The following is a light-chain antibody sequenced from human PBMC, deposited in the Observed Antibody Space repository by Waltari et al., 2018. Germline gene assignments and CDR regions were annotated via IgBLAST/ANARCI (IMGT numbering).Light chain of an antibody. CDR1: SSNLGSSL. V-gene: IGLV1-47*01. CDR2: RNH. J-gene: IGLJ3*02. Sequence: QSVLTQPPSASGTPGQRVTISWSGSSSNLGSSLVCWYQHLPGTAPKLLIYRNHQRPSGVPDRFSGSRSGTSASLAISGLRSEDEADYYCAAWDDSLTVRFGGGTKLTVL. CDR3: AAWDDSLTVR.